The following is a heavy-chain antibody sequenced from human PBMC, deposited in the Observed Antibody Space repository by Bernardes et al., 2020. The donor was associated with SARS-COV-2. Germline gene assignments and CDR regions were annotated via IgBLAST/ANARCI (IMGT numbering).Heavy chain of an antibody. CDR1: GYTFTSYG. CDR3: ATAAGLEYCSSTSCYGSVVGNY. Sequence: ASVKVSCKASGYTFTSYGISWVRQAPGQGLEWMGWISAYNGNTNYAQKLQGRVTMTTDTSTSTAYMELRSLRSDDTAVYYCATAAGLEYCSSTSCYGSVVGNYWGQGTLVTVSS. J-gene: IGHJ4*02. V-gene: IGHV1-18*01. CDR2: ISAYNGNT. D-gene: IGHD2-2*01.